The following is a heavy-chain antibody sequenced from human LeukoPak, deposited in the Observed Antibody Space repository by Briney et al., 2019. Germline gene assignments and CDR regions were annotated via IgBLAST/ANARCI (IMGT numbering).Heavy chain of an antibody. CDR1: GFTFGSHN. J-gene: IGHJ6*02. Sequence: GGSLRLSCAASGFTFGSHNMQWVRQAPGEGLEWVALISYDGTNKYYADSVKGRFSISRDNSKNTLYLQMNSLRAKDMAVYYCVRDFFRQLQYYYGFDVWGQGTTVTVSS. CDR2: ISYDGTNK. D-gene: IGHD2-2*01. CDR3: VRDFFRQLQYYYGFDV. V-gene: IGHV3-30-3*01.